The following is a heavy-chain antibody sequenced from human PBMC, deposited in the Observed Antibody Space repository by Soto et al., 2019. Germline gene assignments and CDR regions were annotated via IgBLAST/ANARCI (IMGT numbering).Heavy chain of an antibody. CDR3: ARGTYYDFWSGYYSDLSSDY. J-gene: IGHJ4*02. Sequence: HPGGSLRLSCAASGFTFRSYAMHWVRQAPGKGLEFVSAISSNGGSTYYANSVKGRFTISRDNSKNTLYLQMGSLRAEDMAVYYCARGTYYDFWSGYYSDLSSDYWGQGTLVTVSS. CDR2: ISSNGGST. CDR1: GFTFRSYA. V-gene: IGHV3-64*01. D-gene: IGHD3-3*01.